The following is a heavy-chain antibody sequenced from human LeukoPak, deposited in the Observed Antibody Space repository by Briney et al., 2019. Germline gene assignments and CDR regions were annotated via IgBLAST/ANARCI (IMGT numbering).Heavy chain of an antibody. J-gene: IGHJ4*02. D-gene: IGHD5-12*01. CDR1: GGTFSSYA. Sequence: SVKVSCKASGGTFSSYAISWVRQAPGHGHEWIGGIIPIFDTANYAQKFQGRVTITADESTSTAYMELSSLRSEDTAVYYCAREGGDSGYDYWGQGTLVTVSS. CDR2: IIPIFDTA. CDR3: AREGGDSGYDY. V-gene: IGHV1-69*13.